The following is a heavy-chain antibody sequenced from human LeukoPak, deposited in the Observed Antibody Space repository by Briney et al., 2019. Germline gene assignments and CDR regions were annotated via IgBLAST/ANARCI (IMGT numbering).Heavy chain of an antibody. V-gene: IGHV3-30*02. CDR2: IRYDGSNK. Sequence: GGSLRLSCAASGFTFSSYGMHWVRQAPGKGLEWVAFIRYDGSNKYYADSVKGRFTISRDNSKNTLYLQMNSLRAEDTAVYYCARGGTSGYSSSLHFWGGNYYFDYWGQGTLVTVSS. J-gene: IGHJ4*02. CDR3: ARGGTSGYSSSLHFWGGNYYFDY. CDR1: GFTFSSYG. D-gene: IGHD6-13*01.